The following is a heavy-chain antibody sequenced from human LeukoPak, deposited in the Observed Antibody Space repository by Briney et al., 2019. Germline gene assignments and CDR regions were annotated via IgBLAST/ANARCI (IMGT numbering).Heavy chain of an antibody. V-gene: IGHV3-74*01. CDR2: ISRDGSST. Sequence: GGSLRLSCAASGITFSSHWMHWVRQAPGKGLEWVAPISRDGSSTTYADSVKGRFTISRDNAKNTLYLQMNSLRAEDTAVYYCQRDIYTSTNWDMGQGGFDPWGQGTLVTVSS. CDR3: QRDIYTSTNWDMGQGGFDP. J-gene: IGHJ5*02. CDR1: GITFSSHW. D-gene: IGHD1/OR15-1a*01.